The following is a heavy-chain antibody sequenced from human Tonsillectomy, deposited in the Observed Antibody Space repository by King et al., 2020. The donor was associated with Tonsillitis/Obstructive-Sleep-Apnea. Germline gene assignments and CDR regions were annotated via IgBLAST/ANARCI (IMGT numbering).Heavy chain of an antibody. J-gene: IGHJ4*02. D-gene: IGHD3-10*01. CDR2: ISSSGSYT. CDR3: ARGRTYYYGSGTDFGY. Sequence: VQLVESGRGLVKPGGSLRLSCVASGFTFSDYYMTWIRQAPGKGLEWVSYISSSGSYTNYTGSVKGRFTVSRDNAKNSLYLQMNSLRAEDTAMYYCARGRTYYYGSGTDFGYWGQGTLVTVSS. V-gene: IGHV3-11*05. CDR1: GFTFSDYY.